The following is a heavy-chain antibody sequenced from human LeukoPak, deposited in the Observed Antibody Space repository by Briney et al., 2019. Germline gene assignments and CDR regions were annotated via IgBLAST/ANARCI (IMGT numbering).Heavy chain of an antibody. Sequence: PSETLSLTCTVSGGSVSSGSYYWSWIRQPPGTGLEWIGYIYYSGSTNYNPSLKSRVTISVDTSKNQFSLKLSSVTAADTAVYYCARVLLLWFGELSLYFDYWGQGTPVTVSS. J-gene: IGHJ4*02. V-gene: IGHV4-61*01. D-gene: IGHD3-10*01. CDR3: ARVLLLWFGELSLYFDY. CDR2: IYYSGST. CDR1: GGSVSSGSYY.